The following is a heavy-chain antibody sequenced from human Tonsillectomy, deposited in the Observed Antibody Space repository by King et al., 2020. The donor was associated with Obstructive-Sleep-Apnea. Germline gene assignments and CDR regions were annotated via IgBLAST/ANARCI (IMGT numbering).Heavy chain of an antibody. Sequence: VQLVQSGAVGQKPGESLKISCQTSGYRFSSYWIAWVRQMPGKGLEWMGIIYPGDSETRYNPSFQGRVTISADKSIDTAYLQSNGLKASDTAIYYCARVWQISGTTLCLDYRGLGTLVTVAS. V-gene: IGHV5-51*01. CDR3: ARVWQISGTTLCLDY. CDR2: IYPGDSET. J-gene: IGHJ4*02. D-gene: IGHD1-20*01. CDR1: GYRFSSYW.